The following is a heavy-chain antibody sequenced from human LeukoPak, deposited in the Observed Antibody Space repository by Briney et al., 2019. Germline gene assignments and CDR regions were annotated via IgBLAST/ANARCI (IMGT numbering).Heavy chain of an antibody. CDR3: ARDEWAFDI. J-gene: IGHJ3*02. D-gene: IGHD3-3*01. CDR1: GGSIRSGSYY. Sequence: SETLSLTCTVSGGSIRSGSYYWSWIRQPAGKGLEWIGRIYTSGSTNYNPSLKSRVTISVDTSKTQFSLKLSSVTAADTAVYYCARDEWAFDIWGQGTMVTVSS. CDR2: IYTSGST. V-gene: IGHV4-61*02.